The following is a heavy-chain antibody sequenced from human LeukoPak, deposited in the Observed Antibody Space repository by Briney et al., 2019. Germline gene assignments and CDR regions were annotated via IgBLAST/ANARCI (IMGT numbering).Heavy chain of an antibody. CDR2: ISSSSSTI. V-gene: IGHV3-48*01. CDR1: GFTFSSYS. J-gene: IGHJ4*02. CDR3: ARVSQTPGGRGYFDY. D-gene: IGHD2-15*01. Sequence: EGSLRLSCAASGFTFSSYSMNWVRQAPGKGLEWVSYISSSSSTIYYADSVKGRFTISRDNAKNSLYLQMNSLRAEDTAVYYCARVSQTPGGRGYFDYWGKGTLVTVSS.